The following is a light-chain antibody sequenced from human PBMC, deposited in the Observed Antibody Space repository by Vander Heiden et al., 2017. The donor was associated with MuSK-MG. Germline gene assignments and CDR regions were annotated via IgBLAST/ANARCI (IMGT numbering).Light chain of an antibody. Sequence: IDISYSPSSRSASVGDRVTITCRASQGISDSLAWYQQKPGKVPKLLLYAASRLQSGVPSRFSGNGSGTDYTLTISNLQPEDFATYYCQQYYSTPQTFGQGTKLEIK. J-gene: IGKJ2*01. CDR2: AAS. CDR3: QQYYSTPQT. CDR1: QGISDS. V-gene: IGKV1-NL1*01.